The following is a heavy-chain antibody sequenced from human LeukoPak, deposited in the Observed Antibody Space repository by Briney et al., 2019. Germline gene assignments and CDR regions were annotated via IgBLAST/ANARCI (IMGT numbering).Heavy chain of an antibody. CDR3: ARPPRGYYYYYMDV. CDR2: IYYSGST. Sequence: SETLSLTCTVSGGSISSSSYYWGWIRQPPGKGLEWIGSIYYSGSTYYNPSLKSRVTISVDTSKNQFSLKLSSVTAADTAVYYRARPPRGYYYYYMDVWGKGTTVTVSS. CDR1: GGSISSSSYY. J-gene: IGHJ6*03. V-gene: IGHV4-39*01.